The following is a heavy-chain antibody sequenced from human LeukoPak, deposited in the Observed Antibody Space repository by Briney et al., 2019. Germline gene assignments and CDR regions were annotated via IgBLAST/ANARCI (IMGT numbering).Heavy chain of an antibody. V-gene: IGHV3-74*01. CDR1: GFTFSSYW. CDR2: INSDGSST. J-gene: IGHJ4*02. Sequence: GGSLRLSCVASGFTFSSYWMHWVRQAPGKGLVWVSHINSDGSSTNYADSVKGRFTISRDNAKKTLYLQMNSLRDEDTAVYYCATLDYWGQGTLVTVSS. CDR3: ATLDY.